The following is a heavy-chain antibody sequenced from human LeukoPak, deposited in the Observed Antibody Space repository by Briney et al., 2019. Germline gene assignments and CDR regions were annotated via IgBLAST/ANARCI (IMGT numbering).Heavy chain of an antibody. V-gene: IGHV4-59*01. CDR2: IYYSDSGST. Sequence: ASETLSLTCTVSGGSISSYYWSWIRQPPGKGLEWIGYIYYSDSGSTSYNPSLKSRVTISVDTSKNQFSLKLSSVTAADTAVYYCASSSWGDAFDIWGQGTMVTVSS. J-gene: IGHJ3*02. CDR3: ASSSWGDAFDI. CDR1: GGSISSYY. D-gene: IGHD6-13*01.